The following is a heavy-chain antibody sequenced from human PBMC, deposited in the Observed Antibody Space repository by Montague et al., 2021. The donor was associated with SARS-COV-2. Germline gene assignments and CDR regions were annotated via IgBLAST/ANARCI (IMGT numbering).Heavy chain of an antibody. J-gene: IGHJ4*02. CDR2: IDWXDDK. Sequence: PALVKPTQTLTLTCTFSGFSLSTSGMCVSWIRQPPGKALEWLALIDWXDDKFYSTSLKTRLTISKDTSKNQVVLTMTNMDPVDTATYCCARVRYFDTTFDYWGQGTLVTVSS. V-gene: IGHV2-70*01. D-gene: IGHD3-9*01. CDR3: ARVRYFDTTFDY. CDR1: GFSLSTSGMC.